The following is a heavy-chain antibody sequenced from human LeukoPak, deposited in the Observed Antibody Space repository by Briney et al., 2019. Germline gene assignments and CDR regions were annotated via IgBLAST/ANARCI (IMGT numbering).Heavy chain of an antibody. CDR2: LYSGGST. J-gene: IGHJ2*01. V-gene: IGHV3-53*01. CDR3: ARVGDHYHWYLAV. D-gene: IGHD1-26*01. Sequence: PGGSLTHSCEGSGFTVSTYYMNWVRQAPGKGLEWVAILYSGGSTYYADSVKGRFTVSRDISKNTVYLQMTNLRAEDTAVYYCARVGDHYHWYLAVRGRGTLVTASS. CDR1: GFTVSTYY.